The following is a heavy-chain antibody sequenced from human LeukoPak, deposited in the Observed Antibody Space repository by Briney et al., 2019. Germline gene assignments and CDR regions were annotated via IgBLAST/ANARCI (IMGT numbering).Heavy chain of an antibody. J-gene: IGHJ3*02. D-gene: IGHD3-22*01. CDR3: ARDVALYYDNDAFDI. V-gene: IGHV3-48*03. CDR1: GFTFNSYE. CDR2: ISSSGSTI. Sequence: PGGSLRLSCAASGFTFNSYEMNWVRQAPGKGLEWVSYISSSGSTIYYADSVKGRFTISRDNAKNSLYLQMNSLRAEDTAVYYCARDVALYYDNDAFDIWGQGTMVTVSS.